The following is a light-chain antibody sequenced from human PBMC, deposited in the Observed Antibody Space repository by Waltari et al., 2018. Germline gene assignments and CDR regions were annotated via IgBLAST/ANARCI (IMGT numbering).Light chain of an antibody. CDR2: EVN. J-gene: IGLJ1*01. V-gene: IGLV2-8*01. Sequence: QSALTQPPSASGSPGQSVTISCTGTSNDVAGYNYVSWYQQYPGKVPKLLIYEVNNRPSWFPDRFSGSKSGNTASLTVSGLQAEDEATYYCTSYAGINNLVFGTGTKVTVL. CDR3: TSYAGINNLV. CDR1: SNDVAGYNY.